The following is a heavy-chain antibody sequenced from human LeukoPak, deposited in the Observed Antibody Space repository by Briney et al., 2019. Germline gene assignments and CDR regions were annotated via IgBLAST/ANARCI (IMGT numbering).Heavy chain of an antibody. CDR3: ARLPTLAYSSSWYGGFVDY. Sequence: PSETLSLTCTVSGGSISSSSYYWGWIRQPPGKGLECIGSIYYSGSTYYNPSLKSRVTISVDTSKNQFSLKLSSVTAADTAVYYCARLPTLAYSSSWYGGFVDYWGQGTLVTVSS. CDR2: IYYSGST. J-gene: IGHJ4*02. CDR1: GGSISSSSYY. V-gene: IGHV4-39*01. D-gene: IGHD6-13*01.